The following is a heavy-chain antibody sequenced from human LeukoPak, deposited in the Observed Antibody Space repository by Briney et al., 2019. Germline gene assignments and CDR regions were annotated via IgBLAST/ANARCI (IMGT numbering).Heavy chain of an antibody. CDR3: ARDYSSSSPYFDY. J-gene: IGHJ4*02. CDR2: IYYSGST. D-gene: IGHD6-6*01. Sequence: PSETLSLTCTVSGYSISSGYYWGWIRQPPGKGLEWIGSIYYSGSTYYNPSLKSRVTISVDTSKNQFSLKLSSVTAADTAVYYCARDYSSSSPYFDYWGQGTLVTVSS. V-gene: IGHV4-38-2*02. CDR1: GYSISSGYY.